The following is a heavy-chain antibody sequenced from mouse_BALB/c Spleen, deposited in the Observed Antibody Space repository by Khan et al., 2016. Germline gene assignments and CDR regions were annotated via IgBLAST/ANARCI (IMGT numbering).Heavy chain of an antibody. CDR3: ASDYGSSYAMDY. Sequence: QVQLKESGAELAKPGASVKMSCKASGYTFTSYWMHWVKQRPGQGLEWIGYINLSTGYTEYNQTLKDKATLTVEKYSSTAYMQMRSMKSEDSAVYYWASDYGSSYAMDYWGQGTSITVAS. CDR1: GYTFTSYW. V-gene: IGHV1-7*01. D-gene: IGHD1-1*01. CDR2: INLSTGYT. J-gene: IGHJ4*01.